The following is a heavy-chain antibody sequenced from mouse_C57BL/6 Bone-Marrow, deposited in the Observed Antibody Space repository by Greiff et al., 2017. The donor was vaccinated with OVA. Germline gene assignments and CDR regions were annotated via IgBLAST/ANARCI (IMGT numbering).Heavy chain of an antibody. Sequence: VQLQQSGAELVRPGASVKLSCKASGYTFTDYYINWVKQRPGQGLEWIARIYPGSGNTYYNEKFKGKATLTAEKSSSTAYMQLSSLTSEDSAVYFCASSYYRIFYAMDYWGQGTSVTVSS. CDR3: ASSYYRIFYAMDY. D-gene: IGHD2-14*01. CDR2: IYPGSGNT. V-gene: IGHV1-76*01. CDR1: GYTFTDYY. J-gene: IGHJ4*01.